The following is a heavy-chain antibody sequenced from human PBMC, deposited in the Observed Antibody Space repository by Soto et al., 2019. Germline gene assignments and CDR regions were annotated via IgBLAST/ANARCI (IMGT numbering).Heavy chain of an antibody. CDR1: GFPFSSYA. CDR3: AKASASGKSDGMDV. CDR2: ISSGSNT. J-gene: IGHJ6*02. D-gene: IGHD1-26*01. V-gene: IGHV3-23*01. Sequence: ESGGGLVQPGGSLRLSCVASGFPFSSYAMSWVRQTPGRGLECVSSISSGSNTYYTDSVRGRFTISRDNSKNSLYLLMSSLRADDTALYYCAKASASGKSDGMDVWGQGTTVSVSS.